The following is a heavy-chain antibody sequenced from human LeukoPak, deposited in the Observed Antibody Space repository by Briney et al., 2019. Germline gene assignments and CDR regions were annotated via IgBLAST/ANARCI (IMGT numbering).Heavy chain of an antibody. CDR3: ARPLGYCSSTSCYPYAFDI. Sequence: SETLSLTCTVSGGSIRSSYYYWGWIRQPPGKGLEWIGSIYYSGSTYYNPSLKSRVTIFADTSKNQFSLKLSSVTAADTAVYYCARPLGYCSSTSCYPYAFDIWGQGTMVTISS. D-gene: IGHD2-2*01. CDR2: IYYSGST. J-gene: IGHJ3*02. CDR1: GGSIRSSYYY. V-gene: IGHV4-39*01.